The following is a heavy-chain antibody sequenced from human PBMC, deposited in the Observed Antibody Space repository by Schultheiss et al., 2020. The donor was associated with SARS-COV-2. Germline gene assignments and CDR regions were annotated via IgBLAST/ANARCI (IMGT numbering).Heavy chain of an antibody. CDR1: GFTFSSYW. V-gene: IGHV3-7*03. CDR3: AREDYDFWSGYTPLDP. J-gene: IGHJ5*02. D-gene: IGHD3-3*01. CDR2: IKQDGSEK. Sequence: GGSLRLSCAASGFTFSSYWMSWVRQAPGKGLEWVANIKQDGSEKYYVDSVKGRFTISRDNAKNSLYLQMNSLRAEDTALYHCAREDYDFWSGYTPLDPWGQGTLVTVSS.